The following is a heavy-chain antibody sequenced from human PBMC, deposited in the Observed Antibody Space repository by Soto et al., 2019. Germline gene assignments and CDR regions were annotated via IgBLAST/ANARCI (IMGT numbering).Heavy chain of an antibody. D-gene: IGHD3-3*01. CDR2: INAPGSPT. V-gene: IGHV3-23*01. J-gene: IGHJ4*02. CDR1: GFTFSTYT. Sequence: PGGSLRLSCAASGFTFSTYTMNWVRQAPGKGLEWVSGINAPGSPTYYADSVKGRFTVSRDNSKKMLFLQMNSLRAEDTAVYYCARGPATLRFLEWLFSYWGQGTLVTVSS. CDR3: ARGPATLRFLEWLFSY.